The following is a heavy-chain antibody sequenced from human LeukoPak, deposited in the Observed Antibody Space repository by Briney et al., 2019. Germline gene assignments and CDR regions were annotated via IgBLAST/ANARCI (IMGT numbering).Heavy chain of an antibody. CDR1: GGSFSGYY. V-gene: IGHV4-34*01. CDR3: ARGLGLGIFNYYYYMDV. CDR2: INHSGST. Sequence: RASETLSLTCAVYGGSFSGYYWSWIRQPPGKGLEWIGEINHSGSTNYNPSLKSRVTISVDTSKNQFSLKLSSVTAADTAVYYCARGLGLGIFNYYYYMDVWGKETTVTVSS. D-gene: IGHD7-27*01. J-gene: IGHJ6*03.